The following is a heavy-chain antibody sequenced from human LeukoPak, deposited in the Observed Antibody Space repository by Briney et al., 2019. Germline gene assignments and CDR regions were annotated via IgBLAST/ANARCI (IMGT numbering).Heavy chain of an antibody. D-gene: IGHD5-18*01. CDR1: GFTFSSYG. CDR3: ARDRYSIRFGMDV. CDR2: IRYDGSNK. Sequence: PGRSLRLSCAASGFTFSSYGMHWVRQAPGKGLEWGAVIRYDGSNKYYADSVKGRFTISRDNSKNTLYLQMNSLRAEDTAVYYCARDRYSIRFGMDVWGQGTTVTVSS. J-gene: IGHJ6*02. V-gene: IGHV3-33*01.